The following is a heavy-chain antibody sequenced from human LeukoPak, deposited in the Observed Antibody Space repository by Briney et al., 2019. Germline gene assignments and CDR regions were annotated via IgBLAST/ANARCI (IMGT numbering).Heavy chain of an antibody. CDR3: ARTADAFDI. J-gene: IGHJ3*02. D-gene: IGHD4-17*01. V-gene: IGHV4-30-2*01. CDR1: GGSISSGGYS. Sequence: PSQTLSLTCAVSGGSISSGGYSWSWIRQPPGKGLEWIGYIYHSGSTYYNPSLKSRVTISGDRSKNQFSLKLSSVTAADTAVYYCARTADAFDIWGQGTMVTVSS. CDR2: IYHSGST.